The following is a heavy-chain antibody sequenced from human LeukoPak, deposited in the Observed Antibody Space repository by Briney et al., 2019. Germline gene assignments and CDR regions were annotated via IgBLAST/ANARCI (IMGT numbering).Heavy chain of an antibody. V-gene: IGHV4-39*07. CDR2: NSGST. CDR3: ARDAGEGEGVVAAILRNWFDP. J-gene: IGHJ5*02. D-gene: IGHD2-15*01. CDR1: GVSISSSNSY. Sequence: SETLSLTCTVSGVSISSSNSYWGWIRQPPGKGLEWIGSNSGSTYYNPSLKSRVTISVDTSKNQFSLKLSSVTAADTAVYYCARDAGEGEGVVAAILRNWFDPWGQGTLVTVSS.